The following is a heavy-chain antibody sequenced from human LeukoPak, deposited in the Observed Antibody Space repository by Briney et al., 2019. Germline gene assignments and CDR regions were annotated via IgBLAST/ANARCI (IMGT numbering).Heavy chain of an antibody. Sequence: GGSLRLSCAASGFTFSSYGMHWVRQAPGKGLEWVAFIRYDGSNKYYADSVKGPFTISRDNSKNTLYLQMNSLRAEDTAVYYCAKGIKDCSGGSCFDYWGQGTLVTVSS. D-gene: IGHD2-15*01. CDR2: IRYDGSNK. CDR1: GFTFSSYG. J-gene: IGHJ4*02. CDR3: AKGIKDCSGGSCFDY. V-gene: IGHV3-30*02.